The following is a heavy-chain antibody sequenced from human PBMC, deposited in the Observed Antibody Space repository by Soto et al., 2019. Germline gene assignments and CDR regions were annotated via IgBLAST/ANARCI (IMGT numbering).Heavy chain of an antibody. J-gene: IGHJ5*02. CDR2: INAGNGNT. V-gene: IGHV1-3*01. Sequence: ASVKVSCKASGYTFTSYAMHWVRQAPGQRLEWMGWINAGNGNTKYSQKFQGRVTITRDTSASTAYMELSSLRSEDTAVYYCARVLVASNWFDPWGQGTLVTGSS. CDR1: GYTFTSYA. CDR3: ARVLVASNWFDP.